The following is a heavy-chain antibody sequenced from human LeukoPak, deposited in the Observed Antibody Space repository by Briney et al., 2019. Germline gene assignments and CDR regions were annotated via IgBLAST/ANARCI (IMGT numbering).Heavy chain of an antibody. D-gene: IGHD1-26*01. CDR2: INPNSGGT. J-gene: IGHJ4*02. CDR3: ARSLGYSGSYYYYFDY. Sequence: ASVKVSCKASGYTFTGYYMHWVRQAPGQGLEWMGRINPNSGGTNYAQKFQGWVTMTRDTSISTAYMELSRLRSDDTAVYYCARSLGYSGSYYYYFDYWGQGTLVTVSS. V-gene: IGHV1-2*04. CDR1: GYTFTGYY.